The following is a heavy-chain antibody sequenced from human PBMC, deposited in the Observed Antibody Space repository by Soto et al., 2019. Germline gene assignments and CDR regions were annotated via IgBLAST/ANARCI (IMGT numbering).Heavy chain of an antibody. J-gene: IGHJ4*02. D-gene: IGHD5-18*01. CDR2: ISYDGSNK. V-gene: IGHV3-30*03. Sequence: GESLKISCAASGFTFSSYGMHWVRQAPGKGLEWVAVISYDGSNKYYADSVKGRFTISRDNSKNTLYLQMNSLRAEDTAVYYCARDSGYSYGPFDYWGQGTLVTVSS. CDR1: GFTFSSYG. CDR3: ARDSGYSYGPFDY.